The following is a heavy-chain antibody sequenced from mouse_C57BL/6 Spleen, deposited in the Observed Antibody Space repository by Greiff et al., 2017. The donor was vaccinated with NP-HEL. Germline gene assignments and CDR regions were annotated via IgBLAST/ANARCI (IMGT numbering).Heavy chain of an antibody. CDR3: ARERYGNYEGAMDY. V-gene: IGHV1-18*01. D-gene: IGHD2-10*02. CDR1: GYTFTDYN. CDR2: INPNNGGT. J-gene: IGHJ4*01. Sequence: VQLQQSGPELVKPGASVKIPCKASGYTFTDYNMDWVKQSHGKSLEWIGDINPNNGGTIYNQKFKGKATLTVDKSSSTAYMELRSLTSEDTAVYYGARERYGNYEGAMDYWGQGTSVTVSS.